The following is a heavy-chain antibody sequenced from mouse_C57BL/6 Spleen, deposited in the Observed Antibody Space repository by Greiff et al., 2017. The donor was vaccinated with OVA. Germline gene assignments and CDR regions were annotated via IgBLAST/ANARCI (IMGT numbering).Heavy chain of an antibody. CDR2: IYPGDGDT. CDR1: GYAFSSYW. CDR3: ARWGFIGY. J-gene: IGHJ2*01. Sequence: VQLQQSGPELVKPGASVKISCKASGYAFSSYWMNRVKQRPGKGLEWIGRIYPGDGDTNYNGKFKGKATLTADKSSSTAYMQLSSLTSEDSAVYFCARWGFIGYWGQGTTLTVSS. V-gene: IGHV1-82*01.